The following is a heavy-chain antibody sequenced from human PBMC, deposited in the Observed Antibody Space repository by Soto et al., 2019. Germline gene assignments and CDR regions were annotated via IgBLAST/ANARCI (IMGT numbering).Heavy chain of an antibody. CDR3: ARAYALVYCSGGSCYRSPFDY. J-gene: IGHJ4*02. Sequence: QVQLQQWGAGLLKPSETLSLTCAVYGGSFSGYYWSWIRQPPGKGLEWIGEINHSGSTNYNPSLKSRVTISLDTSQNQFSLKLSSVTAADTPVYYCARAYALVYCSGGSCYRSPFDYWGQGTLVTVSS. D-gene: IGHD2-15*01. CDR2: INHSGST. CDR1: GGSFSGYY. V-gene: IGHV4-34*01.